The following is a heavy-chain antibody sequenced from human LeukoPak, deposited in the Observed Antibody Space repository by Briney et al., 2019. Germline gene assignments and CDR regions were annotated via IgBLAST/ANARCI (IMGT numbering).Heavy chain of an antibody. CDR2: IDKKDNLYAT. V-gene: IGHV3-73*01. J-gene: IGHJ5*02. Sequence: GGSLRLSCAAPGFTFSGSAVHWVRQSSGKGLEWVGHIDKKDNLYATAYAESVKGRFTISRDDSKDTAFLHMDSLKTEDTALYYCTRDRGTYNWFDPWGQGTLVTVSS. CDR3: TRDRGTYNWFDP. D-gene: IGHD2-15*01. CDR1: GFTFSGSA.